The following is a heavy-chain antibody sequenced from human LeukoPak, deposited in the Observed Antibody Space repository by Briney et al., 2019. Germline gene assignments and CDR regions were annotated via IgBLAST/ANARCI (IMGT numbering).Heavy chain of an antibody. J-gene: IGHJ4*02. D-gene: IGHD5-24*01. V-gene: IGHV1-69*06. Sequence: GASVKVSRKASGYTLTDYYIHWLRQAPGQGLEWMGGIIPIFGTANYAQKFQGRVTITADKSTSTAYMELRSLRSEDTAVYYCATPSGYNYYFDYWGQGTLVTVSS. CDR3: ATPSGYNYYFDY. CDR2: IIPIFGTA. CDR1: GYTLTDYY.